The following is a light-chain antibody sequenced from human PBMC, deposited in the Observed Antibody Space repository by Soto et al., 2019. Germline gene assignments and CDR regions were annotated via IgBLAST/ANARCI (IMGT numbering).Light chain of an antibody. CDR2: KAS. Sequence: DIQMTQSPSTLTASVGDRVTTSCRASQSINIWMAWYQQKPGRAPKLLIYKASTLESGVPLRFSGSGSGTEFTLTISSLQSEDFAVYYCQQYNNWPPPAGTFGQGTKVDIK. J-gene: IGKJ1*01. CDR1: QSINIW. CDR3: QQYNNWPPPAGT. V-gene: IGKV1-5*03.